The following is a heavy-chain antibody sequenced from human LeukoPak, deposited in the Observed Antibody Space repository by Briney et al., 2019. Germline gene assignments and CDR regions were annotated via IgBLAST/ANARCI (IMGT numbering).Heavy chain of an antibody. CDR2: ISGSGGST. V-gene: IGHV3-23*01. Sequence: GGSLRLSCAASGFTFSSYAMSWVRQAPGKGLEWVSAISGSGGSTYYADSVKGRFTISRDNSKNTLYLQMNSLRAEDTAVYYYAKGTEAGYYYYYYMDVWGKGTTVTVSS. J-gene: IGHJ6*03. D-gene: IGHD2-8*02. CDR1: GFTFSSYA. CDR3: AKGTEAGYYYYYYMDV.